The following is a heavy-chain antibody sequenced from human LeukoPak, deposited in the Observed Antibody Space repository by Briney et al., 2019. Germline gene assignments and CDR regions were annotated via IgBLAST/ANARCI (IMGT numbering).Heavy chain of an antibody. CDR2: ISSSGSTI. Sequence: GGSLRLSCAASGFTFSSYEMNWVRQAPGKGLEWVSYISSSGSTIYYADSVKGRFTISRDNAKNSLYLQMNSLRAEDTAVYYCAGEKYYDYAQFDYWGQGTLVTVSS. V-gene: IGHV3-48*03. J-gene: IGHJ4*02. D-gene: IGHD3-16*01. CDR3: AGEKYYDYAQFDY. CDR1: GFTFSSYE.